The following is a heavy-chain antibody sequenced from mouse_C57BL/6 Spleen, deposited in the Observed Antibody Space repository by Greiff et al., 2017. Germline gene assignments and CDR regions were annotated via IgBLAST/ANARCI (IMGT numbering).Heavy chain of an antibody. D-gene: IGHD1-1*01. Sequence: QVQLQQSGPGLVQPSQSLSITCTVSGFSLTSYGVHWVRQSPGKGLEWLGVIWSGGSTDYNAAFISRLSISKDNSKSQVFFKMNSLQADDTAIYYRARESIYYYGSSSRVFDYWGQGTTLTVSS. CDR2: IWSGGST. CDR3: ARESIYYYGSSSRVFDY. CDR1: GFSLTSYG. J-gene: IGHJ2*01. V-gene: IGHV2-2*01.